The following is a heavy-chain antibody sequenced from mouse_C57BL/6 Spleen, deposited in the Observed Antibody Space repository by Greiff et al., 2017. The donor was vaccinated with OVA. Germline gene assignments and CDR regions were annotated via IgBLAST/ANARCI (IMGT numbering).Heavy chain of an antibody. Sequence: ESGPGLVKPSQSLSLTCPVTGYSITSGYYWNWIRQSPGNQLEWMDYISYDGSNNYNPSLKNRILITRDTSKNQFFLKLNSVTTEVTATYCCARDSGPPFDYWGQGTPLTVSS. D-gene: IGHD1-3*01. CDR1: GYSITSGYY. V-gene: IGHV3-6*01. CDR2: ISYDGSN. J-gene: IGHJ2*01. CDR3: ARDSGPPFDY.